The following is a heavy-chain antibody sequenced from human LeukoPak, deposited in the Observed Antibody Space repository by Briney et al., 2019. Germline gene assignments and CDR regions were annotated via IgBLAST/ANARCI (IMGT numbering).Heavy chain of an antibody. D-gene: IGHD3-22*01. V-gene: IGHV1-8*01. Sequence: ASVTVSCTASGYTFTSYDINWVRQATGQGLEWMGWMNPNSGNTGYAQKFQGRVTMTRNTSISTAYMELSSLRSEDTAVYYCARVYYYDSSGYPPDIGGMDVWGQGTTVTVSS. CDR3: ARVYYYDSSGYPPDIGGMDV. CDR1: GYTFTSYD. J-gene: IGHJ6*02. CDR2: MNPNSGNT.